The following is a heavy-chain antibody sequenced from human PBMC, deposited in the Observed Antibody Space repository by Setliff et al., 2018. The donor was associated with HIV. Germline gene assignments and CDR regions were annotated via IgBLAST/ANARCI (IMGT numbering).Heavy chain of an antibody. CDR1: GFTFSSYS. CDR2: IWYDGSNK. CDR3: ARDSDSLTIFGVVIDYYFDY. D-gene: IGHD3-3*01. V-gene: IGHV3-33*08. Sequence: LRLSCAASGFTFSSYSMNWVRQAPGKGLEWVAVIWYDGSNKYYADSVKGRFTISRDNSKNTLYLQMNSLRAEDTAVYYCARDSDSLTIFGVVIDYYFDYWGQGTLVTVSS. J-gene: IGHJ4*02.